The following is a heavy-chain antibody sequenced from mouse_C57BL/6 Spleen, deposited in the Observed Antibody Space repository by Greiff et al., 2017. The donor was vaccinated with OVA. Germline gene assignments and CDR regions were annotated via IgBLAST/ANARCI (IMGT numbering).Heavy chain of an antibody. CDR2: IDPSDSYT. V-gene: IGHV1-69*01. D-gene: IGHD1-1*01. CDR1: GYTFTSYW. CDR3: ARGPIYYSDY. Sequence: QVQLKQSGAELVMPGASVKLSCKASGYTFTSYWMHWVKQRPGQGLEWIGEIDPSDSYTNYNQKFKGKSTLTVDKSSSTAYMQLSSLTSEDSAVYYCARGPIYYSDYWGQGTTLTVSS. J-gene: IGHJ2*01.